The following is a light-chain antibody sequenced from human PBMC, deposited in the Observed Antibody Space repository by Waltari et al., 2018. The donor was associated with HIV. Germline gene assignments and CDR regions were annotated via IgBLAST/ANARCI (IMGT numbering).Light chain of an antibody. CDR1: TANIGANF. Sequence: QSVLTQPPSASGTPGQKVTISCSGGTANIGANFVFWFQQFPGTAPKLLIYRDNLRHSGVPARFSGSKSGTSPSLTISGLRSDDEAHYFCAVLDDTLGGGGFGGGTKLTVL. CDR3: AVLDDTLGGGG. V-gene: IGLV1-47*01. CDR2: RDN. J-gene: IGLJ2*01.